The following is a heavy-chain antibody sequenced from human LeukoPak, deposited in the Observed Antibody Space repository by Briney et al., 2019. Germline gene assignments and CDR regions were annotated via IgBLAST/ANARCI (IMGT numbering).Heavy chain of an antibody. D-gene: IGHD5-18*01. CDR3: ARESGYSYGPDFDY. CDR1: GFTFSTYA. Sequence: GGSLRLSCSASGFTFSTYAMHWVRQTPGKGLEYVSAISSNGGSTYYADSVKGRFTISRDNSKNTLYLQMSSLRAEDTAVYYCARESGYSYGPDFDYWGQGTLVTVSS. CDR2: ISSNGGST. V-gene: IGHV3-64D*06. J-gene: IGHJ4*02.